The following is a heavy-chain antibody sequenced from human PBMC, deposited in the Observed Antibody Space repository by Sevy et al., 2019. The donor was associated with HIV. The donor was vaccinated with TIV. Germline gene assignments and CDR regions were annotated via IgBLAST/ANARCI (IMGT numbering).Heavy chain of an antibody. Sequence: WGSLRLSCAASGFTFSSYAMHWVRQAPGKGLEWVAVISYDGSNKYYAYSVKGRFTISRDNSKNTLYLQMNSLRAEDTAVYYCAKSLLPAAETLDAFDIWGQGTMVTVSS. V-gene: IGHV3-30-3*01. J-gene: IGHJ3*02. CDR2: ISYDGSNK. CDR1: GFTFSSYA. D-gene: IGHD2-2*01. CDR3: AKSLLPAAETLDAFDI.